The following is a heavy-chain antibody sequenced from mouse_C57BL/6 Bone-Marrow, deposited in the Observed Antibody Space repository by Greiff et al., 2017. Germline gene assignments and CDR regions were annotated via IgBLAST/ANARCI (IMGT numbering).Heavy chain of an antibody. D-gene: IGHD1-1*01. V-gene: IGHV1-85*01. Sequence: QVQLKQSGPELVKPGASVKLSCKASGYTFTSYDITWVKQRPGQGLEWIGWIYPRDGSTKYNEKFKGKATLTVDTSSSTAYMELHSLTSEGSAVYFGASLEFDGSSGDRCCDVWGTGTTVTVSS. J-gene: IGHJ1*03. CDR2: IYPRDGST. CDR3: ASLEFDGSSGDRCCDV. CDR1: GYTFTSYD.